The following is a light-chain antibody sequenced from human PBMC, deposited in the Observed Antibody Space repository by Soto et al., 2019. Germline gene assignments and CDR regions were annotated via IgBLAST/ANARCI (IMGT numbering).Light chain of an antibody. Sequence: VTQPPSVSESPGKTVTISCTRSSGSIVSNYVQWYQQRPGSAPSTIIFEDSQRPSGVPDRFSGSIDHSSNSAFLTISGLRTEDEADYYCQSYAASDLIIFGGGTKLTVL. J-gene: IGLJ2*01. CDR3: QSYAASDLII. V-gene: IGLV6-57*04. CDR2: EDS. CDR1: SGSIVSNY.